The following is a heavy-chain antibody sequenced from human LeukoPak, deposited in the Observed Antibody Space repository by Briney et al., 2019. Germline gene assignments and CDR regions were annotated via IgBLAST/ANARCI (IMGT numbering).Heavy chain of an antibody. CDR3: ARAYGDYSGMDV. D-gene: IGHD4-17*01. CDR2: ITSSSSYI. Sequence: GGSLRLSCAASGFTFSSFTMNWVRQAPGKGLEWVSSITSSSSYIYYADSVKGRFTISRDNSKITLYLQMNSLRAEDTAVYYCARAYGDYSGMDVWGKGTTVTVSS. V-gene: IGHV3-21*01. J-gene: IGHJ6*03. CDR1: GFTFSSFT.